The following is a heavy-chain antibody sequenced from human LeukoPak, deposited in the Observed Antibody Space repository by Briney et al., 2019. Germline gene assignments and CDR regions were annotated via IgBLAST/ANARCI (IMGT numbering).Heavy chain of an antibody. J-gene: IGHJ4*02. V-gene: IGHV4-39*01. CDR1: GDSISTSSSY. Sequence: SETLSLTCTVSGDSISTSSSYWGWIRQPPGEGLEWIGSIYYSGSTYYNTSLKSRVTISVDTSKNQFSLRLNSVTAADTAVYFCARQTGAGLFILPGGQGTLVTVSS. CDR3: ARQTGAGLFILP. CDR2: IYYSGST. D-gene: IGHD3/OR15-3a*01.